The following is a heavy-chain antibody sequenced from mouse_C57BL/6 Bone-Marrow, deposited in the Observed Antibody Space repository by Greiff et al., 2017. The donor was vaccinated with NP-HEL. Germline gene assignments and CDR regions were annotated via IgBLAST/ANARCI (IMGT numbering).Heavy chain of an antibody. D-gene: IGHD1-1*01. J-gene: IGHJ4*01. Sequence: EVQLVESGPGLVKPSPSLSLTCSVTGYSITSGYYWNWIRQFPGNKLEWMGYISYDGSNNYNPSLKNRISITRDTSMNQFFLKLNSVTTEDTATYYCARITTVVARGYAMDYWGQGTSVTVSS. CDR2: ISYDGSN. CDR3: ARITTVVARGYAMDY. CDR1: GYSITSGYY. V-gene: IGHV3-6*01.